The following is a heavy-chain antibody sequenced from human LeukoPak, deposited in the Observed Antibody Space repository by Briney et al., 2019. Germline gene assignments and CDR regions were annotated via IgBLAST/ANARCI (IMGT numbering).Heavy chain of an antibody. CDR3: ARDGHILRYFDWLLGFFDY. Sequence: GGSLRLSCAASGFTFSSYWMSWVRQAPGKGLEWVANIKQDGSEKYYVDSVKGRFTISRDNAKNSLYLQMNSLRAEDTAVYYCARDGHILRYFDWLLGFFDYWGQGTLVTVSS. D-gene: IGHD3-9*01. V-gene: IGHV3-7*01. CDR2: IKQDGSEK. CDR1: GFTFSSYW. J-gene: IGHJ4*02.